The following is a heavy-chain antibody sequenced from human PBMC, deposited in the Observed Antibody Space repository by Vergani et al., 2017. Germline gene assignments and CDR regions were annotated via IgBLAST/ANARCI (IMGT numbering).Heavy chain of an antibody. CDR3: VRELSDYDGSGSDDYSPVYYDGMDV. Sequence: QVQLQESGPGLVKPSQTLSLTCTVSGGSISSGDYYWSWIRQPPGKGLEWIGYIYYSGSTYYNPSLKSRVTISVDTSKNQFSLTLRSVTVADTAVYYCVRELSDYDGSGSDDYSPVYYDGMDVWGPGTTVTVSS. V-gene: IGHV4-30-4*08. CDR1: GGSISSGDYY. CDR2: IYYSGST. D-gene: IGHD3-16*01. J-gene: IGHJ6*01.